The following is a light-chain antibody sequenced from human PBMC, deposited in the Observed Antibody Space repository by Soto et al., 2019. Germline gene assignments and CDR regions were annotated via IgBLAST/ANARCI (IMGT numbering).Light chain of an antibody. CDR2: KAS. CDR1: QTISSW. CDR3: LQRSDWPIT. Sequence: DIQMTQSPSTLSGSVGDRVTITCRASQTISSWLAWYQQKPGKAPKLLIYKASTLKSGVPSRFSGSGSGTEFTLTISYLEPEDFAVYYCLQRSDWPITFGQGTRLEIK. J-gene: IGKJ5*01. V-gene: IGKV1-5*03.